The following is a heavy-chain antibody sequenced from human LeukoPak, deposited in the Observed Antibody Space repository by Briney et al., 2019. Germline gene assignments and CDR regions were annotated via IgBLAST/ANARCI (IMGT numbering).Heavy chain of an antibody. Sequence: LSETLSLTCTVSGGSISSYYWSWIRQPPGKGLEWIGEINHSGSTNYNPSLKSRVTISVDTSKNQFSLKLSSVTAADTAVYYCARSRMVRGVIIKKYYFDYWGQGTLVTVSS. CDR1: GGSISSYY. CDR2: INHSGST. D-gene: IGHD3-10*01. V-gene: IGHV4-34*01. J-gene: IGHJ4*02. CDR3: ARSRMVRGVIIKKYYFDY.